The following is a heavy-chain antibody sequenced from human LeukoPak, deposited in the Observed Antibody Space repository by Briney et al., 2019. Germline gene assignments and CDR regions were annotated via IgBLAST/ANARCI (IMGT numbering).Heavy chain of an antibody. CDR1: GYTFTGYY. D-gene: IGHD2/OR15-2a*01. CDR3: ARVPIVGWFDY. Sequence: ASVKVSCKASGYTFTGYYMHWVRQAPEQGLEWMGWINPNSGGTNYAQKFQGRVTMTRDTSIGTAYMELSRLRSDNTAVYYCARVPIVGWFDYWGQGTLVTVSS. CDR2: INPNSGGT. V-gene: IGHV1-2*02. J-gene: IGHJ4*02.